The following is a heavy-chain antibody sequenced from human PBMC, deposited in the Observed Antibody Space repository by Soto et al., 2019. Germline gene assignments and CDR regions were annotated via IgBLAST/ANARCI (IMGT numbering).Heavy chain of an antibody. Sequence: QVQLVQSGAEVKKPGASVKVSCKASGYTFTSYGISWVRQAPGQGLEWMGWISADNGNTNYAQKLQSRVTMTTYKSTGDGNREHTSLTSDDTAAYYWARVGPEWGGCDDLRGWG. J-gene: IGHJ6*01. CDR2: ISADNGNT. V-gene: IGHV1-18*01. CDR3: ARVGPEWGGCDDLRG. CDR1: GYTFTSYG. D-gene: IGHD3-16*01.